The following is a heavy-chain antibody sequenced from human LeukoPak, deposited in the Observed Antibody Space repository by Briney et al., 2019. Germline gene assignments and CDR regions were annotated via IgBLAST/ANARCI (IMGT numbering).Heavy chain of an antibody. J-gene: IGHJ4*02. Sequence: GGSLRLSCAASGFIFSSCWMGWVRQAPGKGLEWVANIKRDGSERYYEDSVKGRFTISRDNAQNSLYLQMNSLRDEDTAVYYCARDKEAAVDFWSGYYPLWGQGTLVTVSS. D-gene: IGHD3-3*01. CDR1: GFIFSSCW. CDR3: ARDKEAAVDFWSGYYPL. V-gene: IGHV3-7*01. CDR2: IKRDGSER.